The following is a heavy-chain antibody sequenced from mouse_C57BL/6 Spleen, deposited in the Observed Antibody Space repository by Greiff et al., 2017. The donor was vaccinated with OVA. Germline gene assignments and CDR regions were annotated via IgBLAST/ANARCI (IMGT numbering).Heavy chain of an antibody. CDR2: IHPNSGST. CDR1: GYTFTSYW. Sequence: QVQLQQPGAELVKPGASVKLSCKASGYTFTSYWMHWVKQRPGQGLEWIGMIHPNSGSTNYNEKFKSKATLTVDKSSSTAYMHLSSLTSEDSGVDYCARGGYDYDGFAYWGQGTLVTVSA. D-gene: IGHD2-4*01. V-gene: IGHV1-64*01. J-gene: IGHJ3*01. CDR3: ARGGYDYDGFAY.